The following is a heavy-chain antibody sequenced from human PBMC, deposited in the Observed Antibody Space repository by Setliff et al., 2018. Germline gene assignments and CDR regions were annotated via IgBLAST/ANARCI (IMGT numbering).Heavy chain of an antibody. CDR3: ARGSRAAAGFLFDY. CDR2: ISSSSSYI. CDR1: GFTFSSYS. J-gene: IGHJ4*02. Sequence: GGSLRLSCAASGFTFSSYSMNWVRQAPGKGLEWVSSISSSSSYIYYADSVKGRFTISRDNAKNSLYLQMNSLRAEDTAVYYCARGSRAAAGFLFDYWGQGTLVTVSS. V-gene: IGHV3-21*01. D-gene: IGHD6-13*01.